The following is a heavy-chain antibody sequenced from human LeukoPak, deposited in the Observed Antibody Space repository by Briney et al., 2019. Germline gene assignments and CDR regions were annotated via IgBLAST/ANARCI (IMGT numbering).Heavy chain of an antibody. CDR3: ARPGRGSSGWYRGAFDI. D-gene: IGHD6-19*01. V-gene: IGHV3-48*02. CDR1: GFTFSSYS. CDR2: ISSSSSTI. Sequence: GGSLRLSCAASGFTFSSYSMNWVRQAPGKGLEWLSYISSSSSTIYYADSVKGRFTISRDNAKNSLYLRMNSLRDEDTAVYYCARPGRGSSGWYRGAFDIWGQGTMVTVSS. J-gene: IGHJ3*02.